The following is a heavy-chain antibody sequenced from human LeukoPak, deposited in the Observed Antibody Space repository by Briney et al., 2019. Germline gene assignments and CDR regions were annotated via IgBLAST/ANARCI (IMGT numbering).Heavy chain of an antibody. Sequence: PSETLSLTCTVSGGSISSSSYYWCWIRQPPGKGLELMGSIYYSGSTYYNPFLKSLVTISVDTYKIQFSMKMSSVTAADTAVYYCATPTYYYGSGSSKYYYMDVWGKGTTVTVSS. D-gene: IGHD3-10*01. CDR1: GGSISSSSYY. V-gene: IGHV4-39*07. CDR2: IYYSGST. J-gene: IGHJ6*03. CDR3: ATPTYYYGSGSSKYYYMDV.